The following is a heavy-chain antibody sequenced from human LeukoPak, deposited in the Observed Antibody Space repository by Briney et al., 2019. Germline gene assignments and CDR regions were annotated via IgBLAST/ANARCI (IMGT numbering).Heavy chain of an antibody. J-gene: IGHJ6*03. D-gene: IGHD2-8*01. CDR1: GFTFSSYS. Sequence: GGSLRLSCAASGFTFSSYSMNWVRQAPGKGLEWVANINQDGSEKYYVDSVTGRFTISRDNGKNSLDLQMNSLRAEDTAVYYCARETCTTCHTYSYNYYMDVWGKGTTVTVSS. CDR2: INQDGSEK. V-gene: IGHV3-7*01. CDR3: ARETCTTCHTYSYNYYMDV.